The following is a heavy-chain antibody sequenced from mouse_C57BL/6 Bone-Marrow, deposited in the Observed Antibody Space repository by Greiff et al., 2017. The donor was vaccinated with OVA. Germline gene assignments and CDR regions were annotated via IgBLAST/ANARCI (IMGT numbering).Heavy chain of an antibody. CDR1: GFTFSSYG. D-gene: IGHD2-3*01. Sequence: DVKLVESGGDLVKPGGSLKLSCAASGFTFSSYGMSWVRQTPDKRLEWVATISSGGSYTYYPDSVKGRFTISRDNAKNTLYLQMSSLKSEDTAMYYCARHDDGYYGFAYWGQGTLVTVSA. CDR2: ISSGGSYT. V-gene: IGHV5-6*02. CDR3: ARHDDGYYGFAY. J-gene: IGHJ3*01.